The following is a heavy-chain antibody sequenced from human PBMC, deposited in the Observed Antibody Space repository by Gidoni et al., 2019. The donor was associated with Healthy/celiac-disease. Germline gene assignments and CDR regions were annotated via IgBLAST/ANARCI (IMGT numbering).Heavy chain of an antibody. D-gene: IGHD2-21*01. CDR1: GGSLSSGGYY. CDR2: IYYSGST. Sequence: QVQLQESGPGLVTPSQTLSLTFTVSGGSLSSGGYYWSWIRQHPGKGLEWIGYIYYSGSTYYKPSLKSRVTIAVDTSKNQFSLKLSSVTAADTAVYYCARDRWGGNASFYYYYYGMDVWGQGTTVTVSS. CDR3: ARDRWGGNASFYYYYYGMDV. V-gene: IGHV4-31*03. J-gene: IGHJ6*02.